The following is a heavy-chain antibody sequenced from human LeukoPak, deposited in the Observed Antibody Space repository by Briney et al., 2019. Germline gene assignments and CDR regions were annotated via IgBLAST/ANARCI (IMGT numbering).Heavy chain of an antibody. J-gene: IGHJ5*02. D-gene: IGHD3-3*01. CDR3: ANGRGRFLEWLFQS. V-gene: IGHV3-23*01. CDR2: ISGGGST. CDR1: GFTFITYV. Sequence: GGSLRLSCAASGFTFITYVMTWVRQAPGKGLEWVSGISGGGSTYYADSVKGRFTISRDNSKNTLYLQMNSLRAEDTAVYYCANGRGRFLEWLFQSWGQGTLVTVSS.